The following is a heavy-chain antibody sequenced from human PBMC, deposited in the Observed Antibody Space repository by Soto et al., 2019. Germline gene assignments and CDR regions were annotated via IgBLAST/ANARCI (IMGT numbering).Heavy chain of an antibody. V-gene: IGHV3-13*01. D-gene: IGHD4-4*01. J-gene: IGHJ6*02. CDR1: GFTLSNHD. Sequence: EVHLVESGGGLVQPGGSLRLSCAASGFTLSNHDMYWVRQATGKSLEWVSAIGIGGDTYYPASVKGRFTISRDNSKNTVYLQMSSLRAEDTALYMCVRHAKLTSVTANVGYYYGLDIWGPGTTVTISS. CDR3: VRHAKLTSVTANVGYYYGLDI. CDR2: IGIGGDT.